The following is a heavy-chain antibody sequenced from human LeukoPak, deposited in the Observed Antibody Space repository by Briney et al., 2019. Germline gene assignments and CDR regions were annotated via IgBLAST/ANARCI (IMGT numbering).Heavy chain of an antibody. CDR2: IYYSGST. D-gene: IGHD3-10*01. Sequence: SETLSLTCTASGGSISSYYWSWIRQPPGKGLEWIGYIYYSGSTNYIPSLKSRVTISVDTSKNQFSLKLSSVTAADTAVYYCARRRGLLWFGELLPDDAFDIWGQGTMVTVSS. CDR1: GGSISSYY. V-gene: IGHV4-59*08. CDR3: ARRRGLLWFGELLPDDAFDI. J-gene: IGHJ3*02.